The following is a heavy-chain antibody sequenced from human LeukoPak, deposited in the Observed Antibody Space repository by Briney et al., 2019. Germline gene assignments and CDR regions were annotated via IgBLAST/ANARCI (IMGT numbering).Heavy chain of an antibody. J-gene: IGHJ6*03. D-gene: IGHD3-22*01. Sequence: ASVKVSCKASGYTFTNCCMHWLRQAPGQGREWMGIINPSDGSTNYAQKFQGRVTMTRDMSTTTVYMELSSLGSEETAVYYCARNGYYDTSGYFYYYYYMDVWGKGTTVTVSS. CDR2: INPSDGST. CDR3: ARNGYYDTSGYFYYYYYMDV. CDR1: GYTFTNCC. V-gene: IGHV1-46*01.